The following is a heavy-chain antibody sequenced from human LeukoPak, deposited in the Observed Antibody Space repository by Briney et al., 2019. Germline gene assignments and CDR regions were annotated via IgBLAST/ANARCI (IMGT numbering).Heavy chain of an antibody. Sequence: GGSLRLSCAASGFTFSSYAMHWVRQAPGKGLEWVAVISYDGSNKYYADSVKGRFTISRDNSKNTLYLQMNSLRAEDTAVYYCAKSALIVVVPAAPFDYWGQGTLVTVSS. CDR1: GFTFSSYA. V-gene: IGHV3-30-3*02. D-gene: IGHD2-2*01. J-gene: IGHJ4*02. CDR2: ISYDGSNK. CDR3: AKSALIVVVPAAPFDY.